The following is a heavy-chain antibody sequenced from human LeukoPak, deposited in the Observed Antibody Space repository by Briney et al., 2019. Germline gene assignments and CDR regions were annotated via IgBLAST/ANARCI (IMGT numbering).Heavy chain of an antibody. V-gene: IGHV1-2*02. D-gene: IGHD6-13*01. J-gene: IGHJ4*02. CDR3: ARGDPGIAAAGPPGY. CDR1: GYTFTGYY. Sequence: ASVKVSCKASGYTFTGYYMHWVRQAPGQGLEWMGWINPNSGGTNYAQKFQGRVTMTRDTFISTAYMELSRLRSDDTAVYYCARGDPGIAAAGPPGYWGQGTLVTVSS. CDR2: INPNSGGT.